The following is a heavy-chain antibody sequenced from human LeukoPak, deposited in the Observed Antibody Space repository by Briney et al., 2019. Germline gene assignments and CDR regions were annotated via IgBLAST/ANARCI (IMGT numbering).Heavy chain of an antibody. CDR3: ARDLYGDYFDY. CDR1: GYTFSRYG. CDR2: INAGNENT. D-gene: IGHD3-16*01. V-gene: IGHV1-3*01. Sequence: ASVKVSCKASGYTFSRYGMHWVRQAPGQRLEWMGWINAGNENTKYSQKFQGRVSITRDTSASTAYMELSSLTSKDTAVYYCARDLYGDYFDYWGQGTLVTVSS. J-gene: IGHJ4*02.